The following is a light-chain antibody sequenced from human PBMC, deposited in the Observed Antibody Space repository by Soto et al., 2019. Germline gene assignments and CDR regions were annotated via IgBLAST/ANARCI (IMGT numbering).Light chain of an antibody. V-gene: IGKV3-20*01. Sequence: EIGWTQSPATLSLSPGERATLSCRASRSFASSYLAWYQHKPGQAPRLLIYAASSRATGIPDRFIGSESVTAFTLTSSRLEPDDSAVYYCHHYDSSPPYTFGQGTKLPIK. CDR2: AAS. CDR3: HHYDSSPPYT. CDR1: RSFASSY. J-gene: IGKJ2*01.